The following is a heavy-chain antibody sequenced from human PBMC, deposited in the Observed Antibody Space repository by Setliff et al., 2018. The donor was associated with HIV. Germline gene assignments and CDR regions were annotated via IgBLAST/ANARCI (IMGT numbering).Heavy chain of an antibody. CDR3: ARDVGGFTVFAVPRGGFDP. V-gene: IGHV4-61*01. CDR2: IYYTGRT. D-gene: IGHD3-16*01. CDR1: GDSISSGSYY. Sequence: NPSETLSLTCSVSGDSISSGSYYWSWIRQAPGRGLEWIGYIYYTGRTNYNPSLKSRVTMSLDSSKKQFSLKLSSVTAADTAVYFCARDVGGFTVFAVPRGGFDPWGQGTLVTVSS. J-gene: IGHJ5*02.